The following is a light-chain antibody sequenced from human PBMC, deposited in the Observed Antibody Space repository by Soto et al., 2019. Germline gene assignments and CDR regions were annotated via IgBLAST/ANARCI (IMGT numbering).Light chain of an antibody. CDR2: GAS. CDR1: QDISIW. Sequence: DIQMTQSPSSVSASVGDRVTITCRASQDISIWLAWYQQKPGKAPKLLIYGASSLQGGVPSRFSGSGSGTDFTLTISTLQPEDFATYYCQQANSFPYTFGQGTKLEIK. CDR3: QQANSFPYT. J-gene: IGKJ2*01. V-gene: IGKV1-12*01.